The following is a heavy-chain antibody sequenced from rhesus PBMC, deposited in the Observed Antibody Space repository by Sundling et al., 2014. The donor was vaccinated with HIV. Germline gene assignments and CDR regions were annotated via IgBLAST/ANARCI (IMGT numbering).Heavy chain of an antibody. D-gene: IGHD3-9*01. CDR3: ASGPYEVDYGYYSTHQGYFDY. V-gene: IGHV4S9*01. Sequence: QVQLQESGPGLVKPSETLSLTCAVSGGSISDNDFWNWIRQPPGKGLEWIGNTYGSSGNTYYNPSLKSRVTISKDPSKNQFSLKLSSMTAADTAVYYCASGPYEVDYGYYSTHQGYFDYWGQGVLVTVSS. CDR1: GGSISDNDF. J-gene: IGHJ4*01. CDR2: TYGSSGNT.